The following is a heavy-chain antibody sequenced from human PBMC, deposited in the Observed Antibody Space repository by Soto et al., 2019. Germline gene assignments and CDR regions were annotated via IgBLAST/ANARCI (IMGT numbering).Heavy chain of an antibody. J-gene: IGHJ5*02. D-gene: IGHD3-16*02. Sequence: QVQLVQSGAEVKKPGASVKVSCKASGYTFTSYDINWVRQATGQGLEWMGWMNPNSGNTGYAKKYQGRVTMNRNTSISTDYMELSSLRSEDTAVYYCARELSSSKRFAPWGQGTRVTVSS. CDR2: MNPNSGNT. CDR1: GYTFTSYD. CDR3: ARELSSSKRFAP. V-gene: IGHV1-8*01.